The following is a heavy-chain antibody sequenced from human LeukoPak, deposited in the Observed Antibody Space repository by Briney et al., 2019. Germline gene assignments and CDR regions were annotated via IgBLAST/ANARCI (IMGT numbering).Heavy chain of an antibody. D-gene: IGHD6-19*01. CDR1: GFTFSSYA. V-gene: IGHV3-23*01. J-gene: IGHJ4*02. CDR3: ARGMAVAEFDY. Sequence: GGSLRLSCAASGFTFSSYAMSWVRQAPGKGLEWASAISGSGGSTYYADSVKGRFTISRDNAKNSLYLQMNSLRAEDTAVYYCARGMAVAEFDYWGQGTLVTVSS. CDR2: ISGSGGST.